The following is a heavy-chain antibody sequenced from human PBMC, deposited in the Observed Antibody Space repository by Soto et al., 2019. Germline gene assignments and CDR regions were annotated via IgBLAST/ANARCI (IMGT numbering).Heavy chain of an antibody. V-gene: IGHV3-30-3*01. CDR2: ISYDGNTE. J-gene: IGHJ4*02. CDR1: GFTFSNFA. CDR3: ARAITAGFSSGYDF. Sequence: GGSPRLSCAASGFTFSNFAMHWVRQAPGKGLEWVAVISYDGNTEYLADSVKGRFTISRDNSKNTLYLQMNSLRVEDTAEYYCARAITAGFSSGYDFWGQGSLVTVSS. D-gene: IGHD6-25*01.